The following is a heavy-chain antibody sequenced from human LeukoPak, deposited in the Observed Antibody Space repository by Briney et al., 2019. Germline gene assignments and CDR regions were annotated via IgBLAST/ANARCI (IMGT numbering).Heavy chain of an antibody. Sequence: ASVKVSCKASGYTFTSYYMHWVRQAPGQGLEWMGIINPSGGSTSYAQKFQGRVTMTRDTSTSTVYMELSSLRSEDTAVYYCAWSYRIFPRGGWFDPWGQGTLVTVSS. D-gene: IGHD3-3*01. CDR2: INPSGGST. V-gene: IGHV1-46*01. J-gene: IGHJ5*02. CDR3: AWSYRIFPRGGWFDP. CDR1: GYTFTSYY.